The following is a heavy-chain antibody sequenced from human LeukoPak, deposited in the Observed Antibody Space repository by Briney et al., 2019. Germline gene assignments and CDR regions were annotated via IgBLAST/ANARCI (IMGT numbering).Heavy chain of an antibody. CDR2: IHYSGST. CDR1: GGSISRGGYY. D-gene: IGHD6-13*01. V-gene: IGHV4-31*03. Sequence: SETLSLTCTVSGGSISRGGYYWSWIRQHPGKGLEWIGYIHYSGSTYYNPSLKSRVTISVDTSKNQFSLKLSSVTAADTAVYYCAREVKGLAARYFDYWGQGTLVTVSS. J-gene: IGHJ4*02. CDR3: AREVKGLAARYFDY.